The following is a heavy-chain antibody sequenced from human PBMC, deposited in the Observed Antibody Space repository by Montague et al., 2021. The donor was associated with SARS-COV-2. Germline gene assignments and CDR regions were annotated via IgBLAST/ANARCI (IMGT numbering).Heavy chain of an antibody. Sequence: SLRLSCAASGFTFSSYSMNWVRQAPGKGLEWVSSISSSSSYIYYADSVKGRFTTSRDNAKNSLYLQMNSLRAEDTAVYYCARDISNSVVPAAMIVGAWYYYYGMDVWGQGTTVTVSS. J-gene: IGHJ6*02. D-gene: IGHD2-2*01. V-gene: IGHV3-21*01. CDR2: ISSSSSYI. CDR3: ARDISNSVVPAAMIVGAWYYYYGMDV. CDR1: GFTFSSYS.